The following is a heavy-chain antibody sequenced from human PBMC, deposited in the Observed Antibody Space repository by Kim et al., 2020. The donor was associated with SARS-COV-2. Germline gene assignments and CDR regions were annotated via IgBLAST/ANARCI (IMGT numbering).Heavy chain of an antibody. CDR2: IYSGGST. CDR1: GFTVSSNY. CDR3: ATQIAGPLRGELFPGAFDI. D-gene: IGHD3-10*01. Sequence: GGSLRLSCAASGFTVSSNYMSWVRQAPGKGLEWVSVIYSGGSTYYADSVKGRFTISRDNSKNTLYLQMNSLRAEDTAVYYCATQIAGPLRGELFPGAFDIWGQGTMVTVSS. J-gene: IGHJ3*02. V-gene: IGHV3-53*01.